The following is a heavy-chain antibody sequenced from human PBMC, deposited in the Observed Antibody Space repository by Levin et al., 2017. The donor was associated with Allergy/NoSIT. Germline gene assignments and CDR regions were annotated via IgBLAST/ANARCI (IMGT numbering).Heavy chain of an antibody. CDR1: GGSISSYY. CDR2: IYTSGST. V-gene: IGHV4-4*07. CDR3: AGSITMVRGGKIDY. J-gene: IGHJ4*02. Sequence: PSETLSLTCTVSGGSISSYYWSWIRQPAGKGLEWIGRIYTSGSTNYNPSLKSRVTMSVDTSKNQFSLKLSSVTAADTAVYYCAGSITMVRGGKIDYWGQGTLVTVSS. D-gene: IGHD3-10*01.